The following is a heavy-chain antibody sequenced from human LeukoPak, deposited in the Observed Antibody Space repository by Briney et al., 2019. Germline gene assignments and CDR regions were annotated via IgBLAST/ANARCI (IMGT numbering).Heavy chain of an antibody. CDR3: AXLKLGAYFDL. CDR1: GGSTSSDY. D-gene: IGHD3-16*01. J-gene: IGHJ2*01. CDR2: VYNSGDT. V-gene: IGHV4-59*08. Sequence: PSETLSLTCTVSGGSTSSDYWSWIRQSPGKGLEWVGYVYNSGDTGKNPSLKSRVTILLDTSKNQCSLKLTSVSAADTAVYYCAXLKLGAYFDLWGRGTLVTVS.